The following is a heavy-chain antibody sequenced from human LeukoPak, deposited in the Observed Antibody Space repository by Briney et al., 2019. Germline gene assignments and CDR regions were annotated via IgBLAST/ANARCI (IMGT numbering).Heavy chain of an antibody. Sequence: GGSLRLSCAASGFTFSSYAMSWVRQAPGKGLEWVSAISGSGGSTYYADSVKGRVTISRDNSNNTQYLQMNSLRAEDTAVYYCAKLHYDILTGYPRYWGQGTLVTVSS. V-gene: IGHV3-23*01. CDR2: ISGSGGST. J-gene: IGHJ4*02. CDR1: GFTFSSYA. D-gene: IGHD3-9*01. CDR3: AKLHYDILTGYPRY.